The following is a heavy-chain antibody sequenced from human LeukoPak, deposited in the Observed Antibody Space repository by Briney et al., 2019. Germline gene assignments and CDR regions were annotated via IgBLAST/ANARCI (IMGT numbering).Heavy chain of an antibody. CDR2: INHSGST. CDR3: ARSYDSSGYDAFDI. CDR1: GGSFSGYD. J-gene: IGHJ3*02. V-gene: IGHV4-34*01. Sequence: SETLSLTCAVYGGSFSGYDWSWIRQPPGKGLEWIGEINHSGSTNYNPSLKSRVTISVDTSKNQFSLKLSSVTAADTAVYYCARSYDSSGYDAFDIWGQGTMVTVSS. D-gene: IGHD3-22*01.